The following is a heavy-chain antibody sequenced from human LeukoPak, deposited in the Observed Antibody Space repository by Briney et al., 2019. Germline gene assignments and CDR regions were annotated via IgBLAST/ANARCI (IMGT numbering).Heavy chain of an antibody. CDR1: GFTFSHYA. CDR2: ISTYGGST. V-gene: IGHV3-64D*09. CDR3: AKGPCSGGSCYLDY. D-gene: IGHD2-15*01. Sequence: PGGSLRLSCSASGFTFSHYAMHWVRQAPGKGLEYVSGISTYGGSTYHADPVKGRFTISRDNSKNTLYLQMSSLRAEDTAVYYCAKGPCSGGSCYLDYWGQGTLVTVSS. J-gene: IGHJ4*02.